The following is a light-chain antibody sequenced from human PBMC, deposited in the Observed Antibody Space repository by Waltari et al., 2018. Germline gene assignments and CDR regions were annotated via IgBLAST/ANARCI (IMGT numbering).Light chain of an antibody. V-gene: IGKV2D-29*01. J-gene: IGKJ4*01. Sequence: EIVMTQTPVSLPVTPGEPASISCRSNQSLLHRNGNTFLYWYLQKAGQPPRLLIYGVSNRFSGVPDRFSGSGSGTDFTLKISRVEAEDVGVYYCMQALQSLTFGGGTKVEIK. CDR3: MQALQSLT. CDR1: QSLLHRNGNTF. CDR2: GVS.